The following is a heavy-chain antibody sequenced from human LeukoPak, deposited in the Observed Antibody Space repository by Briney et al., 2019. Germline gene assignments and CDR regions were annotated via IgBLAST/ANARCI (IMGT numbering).Heavy chain of an antibody. J-gene: IGHJ4*02. CDR3: AREDCSSTSCQLDY. D-gene: IGHD2-2*01. CDR1: GFIFSSYG. V-gene: IGHV3-33*01. Sequence: GGSLRLSCAASGFIFSSYGMHWVRQAPGKGLEWVAVIWYDGSNKYQADSVKGRFTISRDNSKNTLYLQMNSLRAEDTAVYYCAREDCSSTSCQLDYWGQGTLVTVSS. CDR2: IWYDGSNK.